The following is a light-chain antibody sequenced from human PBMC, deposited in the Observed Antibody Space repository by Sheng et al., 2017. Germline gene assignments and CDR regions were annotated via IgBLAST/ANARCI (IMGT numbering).Light chain of an antibody. CDR3: QAWDTSTHVV. J-gene: IGLJ2*01. CDR2: QDT. V-gene: IGLV3-1*01. CDR1: NLGDENY. Sequence: SYDLTQPPSASVSPGQTATIACSGDNLGDENYFSWFQQKPGQSPVLVIFQDTKRPSGIPERFSGSKSGNTATLTISGTQTMDEGDYYCQAWDTSTHVVFGGGTKLTVL.